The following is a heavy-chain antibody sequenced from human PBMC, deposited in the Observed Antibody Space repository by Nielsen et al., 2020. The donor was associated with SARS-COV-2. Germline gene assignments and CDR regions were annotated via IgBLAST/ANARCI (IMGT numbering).Heavy chain of an antibody. Sequence: GESLKISCAASGFTFGDAIIHWVRQASGKGLEWVGRIRSKTNNYETSYAASVKGRFIISRDESKNMAYLQMSRLKTDDTAVYYCKHYYDMDVWGQGTTVTVSS. J-gene: IGHJ6*02. CDR2: IRSKTNNYET. CDR3: KHYYDMDV. D-gene: IGHD2-21*01. V-gene: IGHV3-73*01. CDR1: GFTFGDAI.